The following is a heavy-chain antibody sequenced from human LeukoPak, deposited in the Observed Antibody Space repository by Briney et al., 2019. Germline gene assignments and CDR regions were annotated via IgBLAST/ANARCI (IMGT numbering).Heavy chain of an antibody. CDR2: LDWDDDK. Sequence: SGPALVKPTQTLTLTCTFSGFSLSTSGMRVSWIRQPPGKALEWLARLDWDDDKFYSTSLKTRLTISKDTSKNQVVLTMTNMDPVDTATYYCARMGYYYDSSGYYYFDYWGQGTLVTVTS. V-gene: IGHV2-70*04. D-gene: IGHD3-22*01. CDR1: GFSLSTSGMR. J-gene: IGHJ4*02. CDR3: ARMGYYYDSSGYYYFDY.